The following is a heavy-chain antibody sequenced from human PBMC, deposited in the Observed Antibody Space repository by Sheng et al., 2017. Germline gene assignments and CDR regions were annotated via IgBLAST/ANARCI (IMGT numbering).Heavy chain of an antibody. V-gene: IGHV4-34*01. J-gene: IGHJ6*02. D-gene: IGHD3-22*01. CDR3: ARVGYYYDSSGYYPLVYYYYGMDV. Sequence: QVQLQQWGAGLLKPSETLSLTCAVYGGSFSGYYWSWIRQPPGKGLEWIGEINHSGSTNYNPSLKSRVTISVDTSKNQFSMKLSSVTAADTAVYYCARVGYYYDSSGYYPLVYYYYGMDVWGQGTTVTVSS. CDR2: INHSGST. CDR1: GGSFSGYY.